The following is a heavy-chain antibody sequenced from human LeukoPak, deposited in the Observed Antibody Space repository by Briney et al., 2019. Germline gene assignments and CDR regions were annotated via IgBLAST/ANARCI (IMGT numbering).Heavy chain of an antibody. J-gene: IGHJ3*01. D-gene: IGHD3-9*01. CDR3: AKGKYYNILTGFYRRDDAFDL. CDR1: GFTFSSYE. CDR2: ISSSGSTI. V-gene: IGHV3-48*03. Sequence: GGSLRLSCAASGFTFSSYEMNWVRQAPGKGLEWVSYISSSGSTIYYADSVKGRFTISRDNSKNTLYLQMNSLRAEDTAVYYCAKGKYYNILTGFYRRDDAFDLWGQGTMVTVSS.